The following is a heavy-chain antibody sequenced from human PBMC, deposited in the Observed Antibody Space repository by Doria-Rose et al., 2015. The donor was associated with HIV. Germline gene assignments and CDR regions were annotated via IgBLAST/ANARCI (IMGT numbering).Heavy chain of an antibody. Sequence: QITLKESGPVLVKPTETLTLTCTVSGVSLSSPGMGVSWIRQPPGEALEWLACIFSDDEGSYKASLRSRLTISRGTSKSQVVITMTDMDPVDTATYYCARIKSSRWYHKYYVDLGGKGTLVIVTA. CDR3: ARIKSSRWYHKYYVDL. CDR1: GVSLSSPGMG. V-gene: IGHV2-26*01. CDR2: IFSDDEG. D-gene: IGHD6-13*01. J-gene: IGHJ4*02.